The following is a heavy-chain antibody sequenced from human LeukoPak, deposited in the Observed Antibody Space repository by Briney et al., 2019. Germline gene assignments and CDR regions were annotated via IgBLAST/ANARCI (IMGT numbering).Heavy chain of an antibody. CDR3: TRKGSQWDFLVDY. V-gene: IGHV3-21*01. J-gene: IGHJ4*02. CDR2: ITSSGRYI. Sequence: PGGSLRLSCAASGFTFSSYSMNWVRQAPGKGLEWVSSITSSGRYIYYADSVEGRFTISRDNSENSLYLQMDSLTAEDTADYYCTRKGSQWDFLVDYWGQGTRVAVSS. CDR1: GFTFSSYS. D-gene: IGHD2/OR15-2a*01.